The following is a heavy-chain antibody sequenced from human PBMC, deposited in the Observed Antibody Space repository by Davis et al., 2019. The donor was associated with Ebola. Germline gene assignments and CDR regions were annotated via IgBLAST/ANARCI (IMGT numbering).Heavy chain of an antibody. J-gene: IGHJ6*02. D-gene: IGHD3-3*01. CDR2: ISAYNGNT. Sequence: ASVKVSCKASGYTFTRYGISWVRQAPGQGLEWTGWISAYNGNTNYAQKLQGRVTMTTDTSTSTAYMELRSLRSDDTAVYYCARGGGPLRFLEWLYLYGMDVWGQGTTVTVSS. CDR1: GYTFTRYG. V-gene: IGHV1-18*01. CDR3: ARGGGPLRFLEWLYLYGMDV.